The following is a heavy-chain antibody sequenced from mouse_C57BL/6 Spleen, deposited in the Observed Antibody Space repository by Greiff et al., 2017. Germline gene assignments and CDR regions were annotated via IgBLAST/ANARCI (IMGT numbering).Heavy chain of an antibody. V-gene: IGHV1-80*01. Sequence: VQLVESGAELVKPGASVKISCKASGYAFSSYWMNWVKQRPGKGLEWIGQIYPGDGDTNYNGKFKGKAPLTADKSSSTAYMQLSSLTSEDSAVYFCARRGTFLYYFDYWGQGTTLTVSS. CDR2: IYPGDGDT. D-gene: IGHD3-3*01. CDR1: GYAFSSYW. J-gene: IGHJ2*01. CDR3: ARRGTFLYYFDY.